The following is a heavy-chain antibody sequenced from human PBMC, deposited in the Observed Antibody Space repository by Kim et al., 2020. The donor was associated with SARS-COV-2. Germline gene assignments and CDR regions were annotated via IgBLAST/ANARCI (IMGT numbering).Heavy chain of an antibody. CDR2: I. Sequence: INYTDSVRGRLPIPRDNDKNSLFLQMNSLRAEDTAVYYCARGPNYSPFDYWGQGTLVTVSS. J-gene: IGHJ4*02. CDR3: ARGPNYSPFDY. D-gene: IGHD4-4*01. V-gene: IGHV3-48*03.